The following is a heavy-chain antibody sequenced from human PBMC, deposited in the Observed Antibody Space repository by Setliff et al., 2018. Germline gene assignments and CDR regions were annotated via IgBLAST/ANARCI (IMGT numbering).Heavy chain of an antibody. V-gene: IGHV4-38-2*02. J-gene: IGHJ4*02. Sequence: SETLSLTCTVSGYSISSGYIWGWIRQPPGKGLEWVGNIGHTGSINYNPSLKSRLTISRDTSKNQVSLKLNSVTATDSAVYYCARDLGHGGDSDYWGQGILVTVSS. D-gene: IGHD2-21*02. CDR3: ARDLGHGGDSDY. CDR1: GYSISSGYI. CDR2: IGHTGSI.